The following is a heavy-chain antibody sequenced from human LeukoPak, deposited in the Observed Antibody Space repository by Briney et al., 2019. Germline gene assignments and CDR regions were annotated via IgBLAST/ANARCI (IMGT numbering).Heavy chain of an antibody. Sequence: PSETLSLTCALDGGSFSGYYWSWIRQPPGKGLEWIGEINHSGSTNYNPSLKSRVTISVDTSKNQFSLKLSSVTAADTAVYYCARDPSGAGPFDYWGQGTLVTVSS. D-gene: IGHD6-19*01. CDR3: ARDPSGAGPFDY. CDR1: GGSFSGYY. J-gene: IGHJ4*02. CDR2: INHSGST. V-gene: IGHV4-34*01.